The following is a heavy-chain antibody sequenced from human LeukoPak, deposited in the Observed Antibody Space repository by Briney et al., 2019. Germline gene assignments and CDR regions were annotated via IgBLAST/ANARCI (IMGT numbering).Heavy chain of an antibody. Sequence: PSETLSLTCTVSGGSISSHYWSWIRQPPGKGLEWIGYIYYSGSTNYNPSLKSRVTISVDTSKNQFSLKLSSVTAADTAVYYCAREDPQTTVPEGMDVWGHGTTVIVSS. D-gene: IGHD4-17*01. CDR2: IYYSGST. CDR3: AREDPQTTVPEGMDV. CDR1: GGSISSHY. V-gene: IGHV4-59*11. J-gene: IGHJ6*02.